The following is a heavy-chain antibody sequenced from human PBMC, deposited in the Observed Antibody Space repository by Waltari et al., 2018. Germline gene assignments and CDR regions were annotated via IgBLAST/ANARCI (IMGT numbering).Heavy chain of an antibody. CDR1: GYTFTDYY. CDR2: VDPEDGET. V-gene: IGHV1-69-2*01. D-gene: IGHD5-12*01. CDR3: ATTALGSYSCYDYPFFDY. J-gene: IGHJ4*02. Sequence: EVQLVQSGAEVKKPGATVKISCKASGYTFTDYYMHWVQQAPGKGLEWMGRVDPEDGETIDAEKFQGRVTITADTSTDTAYMELSSLRSEDTAVYYCATTALGSYSCYDYPFFDYWGQGTLVTVSS.